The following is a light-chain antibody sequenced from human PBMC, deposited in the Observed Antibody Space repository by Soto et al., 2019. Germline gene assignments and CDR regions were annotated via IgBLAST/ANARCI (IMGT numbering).Light chain of an antibody. Sequence: DIQMTQSPSTLSASVGDRVAITCRASQSISRWLAWYQQKPGKAPKILIYDASTLGSGVPSRFSGSGSGTEFTLTINSLQPDDFGTYYCQQYSSYSAFGQGTKVDIK. V-gene: IGKV1-5*01. J-gene: IGKJ1*01. CDR1: QSISRW. CDR3: QQYSSYSA. CDR2: DAS.